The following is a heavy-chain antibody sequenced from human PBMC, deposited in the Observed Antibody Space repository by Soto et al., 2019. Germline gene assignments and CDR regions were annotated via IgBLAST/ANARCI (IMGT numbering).Heavy chain of an antibody. Sequence: QVQLVESGGGVVQPGRSLRLSCAASGFTFSSYGMHWVRQAPGKGLEWVAVISYDGSNKYYADSVKGRFTISRDNSKNTLDLQMNSLRAEDTVVYYCAKVPLDYSGYSNYFDYWGQGTLVTVSS. CDR1: GFTFSSYG. CDR2: ISYDGSNK. CDR3: AKVPLDYSGYSNYFDY. J-gene: IGHJ4*02. D-gene: IGHD5-12*01. V-gene: IGHV3-30*18.